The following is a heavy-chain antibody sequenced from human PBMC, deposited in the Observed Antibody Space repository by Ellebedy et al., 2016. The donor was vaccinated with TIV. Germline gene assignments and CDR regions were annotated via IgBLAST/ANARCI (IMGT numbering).Heavy chain of an antibody. V-gene: IGHV3-48*04. CDR1: GFTFSSYS. CDR2: ISSSSTI. CDR3: ARLDAIIAVKSLDY. J-gene: IGHJ4*02. Sequence: GGSLRLSCAASGFTFSSYSMNWVRQAPGKGLEWVSYISSSSTIYYADSVKGRFTISRDNAKNSLYLQMNSLRAEDTAVYYCARLDAIIAVKSLDYWGQGTLVTVSS. D-gene: IGHD6-19*01.